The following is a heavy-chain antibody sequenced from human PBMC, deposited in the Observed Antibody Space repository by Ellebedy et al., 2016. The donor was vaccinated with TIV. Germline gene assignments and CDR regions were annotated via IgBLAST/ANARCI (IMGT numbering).Heavy chain of an antibody. Sequence: AASVKVSCKTSGYNFTSYGVSWVRQAPGQGLEWMGWSSGLNGKTKYARTVQGRVTLTTDTAARTVYMELTSLRSDDTAVYYCARDNTVGGTNWFDPWGQGTLVIVSS. D-gene: IGHD6-19*01. CDR3: ARDNTVGGTNWFDP. J-gene: IGHJ5*02. CDR2: SSGLNGKT. V-gene: IGHV1-18*01. CDR1: GYNFTSYG.